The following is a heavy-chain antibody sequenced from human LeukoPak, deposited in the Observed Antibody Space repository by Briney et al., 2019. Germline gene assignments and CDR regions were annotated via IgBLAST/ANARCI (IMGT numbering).Heavy chain of an antibody. D-gene: IGHD2-2*01. CDR2: INPDNGGA. CDR1: GYTFTDYY. CDR3: ARYYCSRTSCHVFDC. J-gene: IGHJ4*02. Sequence: ASVKVSCKASGYTFTDYYMHWVRQAPGQGLEWMGWINPDNGGANYAQNFQGRVTMTRDTSISTAYMGLSRLRSDDTAVYYCARYYCSRTSCHVFDCWGQGTLVTVSS. V-gene: IGHV1-2*02.